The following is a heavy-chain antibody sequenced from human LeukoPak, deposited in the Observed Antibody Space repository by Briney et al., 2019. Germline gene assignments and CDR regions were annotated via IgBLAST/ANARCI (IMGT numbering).Heavy chain of an antibody. V-gene: IGHV4-30-2*01. CDR1: GGSISSSSYY. Sequence: SETLSLTCTVSGGSISSSSYYWGWIRQPPGKGLEWIGYIYHSGSTYYNPSLKSRVTISVDRSKNQFSLKLSSVTAADTAVYYCARGPIVLMIFDYWGQGTLVTVSS. D-gene: IGHD2-8*01. J-gene: IGHJ4*02. CDR2: IYHSGST. CDR3: ARGPIVLMIFDY.